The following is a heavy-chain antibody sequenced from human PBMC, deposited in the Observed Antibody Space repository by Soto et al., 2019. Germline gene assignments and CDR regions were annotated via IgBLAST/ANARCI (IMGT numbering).Heavy chain of an antibody. Sequence: QVQLVQSGAEVKKPGSSVKVSCKASGGTFSSYAISWVRQAPGQGLEWMGGIIPIFGTANYAKKFQGRGTITADESTSKAYMELSSLRSEDTAVYYCASPPVGGLAGGMDVWGQGNPVTVSS. CDR1: GGTFSSYA. CDR2: IIPIFGTA. V-gene: IGHV1-69*01. CDR3: ASPPVGGLAGGMDV. D-gene: IGHD3-16*01. J-gene: IGHJ6*02.